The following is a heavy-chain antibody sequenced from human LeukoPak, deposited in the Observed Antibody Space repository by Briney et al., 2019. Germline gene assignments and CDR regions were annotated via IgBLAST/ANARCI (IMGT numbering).Heavy chain of an antibody. CDR2: IYYSGST. CDR1: GGSISGTSYY. Sequence: SETLSLTCTVSGGSISGTSYYWGWIRQPPGKGLEWIGSIYYSGSTYYNPSLKSRVTISVDTSKNQFSLKLSSVTAADTAVYYCARLPEPITNSSDAFDIWGQGTMVTVSS. CDR3: ARLPEPITNSSDAFDI. D-gene: IGHD1-14*01. V-gene: IGHV4-39*07. J-gene: IGHJ3*02.